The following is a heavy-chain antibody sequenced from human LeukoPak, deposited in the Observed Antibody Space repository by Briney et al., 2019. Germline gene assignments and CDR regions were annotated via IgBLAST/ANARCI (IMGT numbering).Heavy chain of an antibody. CDR2: INHSGST. J-gene: IGHJ3*02. D-gene: IGHD1-26*01. Sequence: SETLSLTCAVYGGSFSGYYWSWIRQPPGKGLEWIGEINHSGSTNYNPSLKSRVTISVDTSKNQFSLKLSSVTAADTAVYYCARTKWGAFDIWGQGTMVTVSS. V-gene: IGHV4-34*01. CDR1: GGSFSGYY. CDR3: ARTKWGAFDI.